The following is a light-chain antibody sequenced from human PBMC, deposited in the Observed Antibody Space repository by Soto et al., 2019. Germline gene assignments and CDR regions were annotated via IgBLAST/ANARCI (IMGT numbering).Light chain of an antibody. CDR3: HQYGGSPGT. Sequence: EIVLTQSPGTLSLSPGERATLSCRASQSVSSNYLAWYQQRPGQAPRLLIYDASSRATAVPERFSGSGSGTDFTLTISRLEPEDFAVYYCHQYGGSPGTLGQGTKVEIK. V-gene: IGKV3-20*01. J-gene: IGKJ1*01. CDR2: DAS. CDR1: QSVSSNY.